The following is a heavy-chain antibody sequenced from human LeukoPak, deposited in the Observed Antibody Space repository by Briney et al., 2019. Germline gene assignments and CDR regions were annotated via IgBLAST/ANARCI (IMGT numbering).Heavy chain of an antibody. CDR1: GGSISSGSHY. CDR3: ARASSGSYFFRY. V-gene: IGHV4-39*07. J-gene: IGHJ4*02. CDR2: INHSGST. D-gene: IGHD1-26*01. Sequence: PSQTLSLTCTVSGGSISSGSHYWSWIRQPPGKGLEWIGEINHSGSTNYNPSLKSRVTISVDTSKNQFSLKLSSVTAADTAVYYCARASSGSYFFRYWGQGTLVTVSS.